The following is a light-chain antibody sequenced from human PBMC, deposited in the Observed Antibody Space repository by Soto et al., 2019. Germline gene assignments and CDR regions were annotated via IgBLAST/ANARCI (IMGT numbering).Light chain of an antibody. V-gene: IGKV3-20*01. CDR1: QSVSSSY. Sequence: EIVLTQSPGTLSLSPGERATLSSRASQSVSSSYLAWYQQKPGQAPRLLMYATSNRATDIPDRFSGSGSGTDFTLTISRLEPEDFAVYYCQQYVTSPRTFGQGTKVEIK. CDR2: ATS. J-gene: IGKJ1*01. CDR3: QQYVTSPRT.